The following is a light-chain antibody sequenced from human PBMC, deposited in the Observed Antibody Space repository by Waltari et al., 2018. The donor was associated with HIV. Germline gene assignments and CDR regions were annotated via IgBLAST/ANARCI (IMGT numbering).Light chain of an antibody. CDR2: NLS. CDR1: QTIGRS. Sequence: DINMTQSPSSLSASVGDRVTITCRASQTIGRSLNWYQQKPGKAPQLLIYNLSTLQTGVPSRFSGDASGTDFTLTISSLHLEDFATYVCQQSYSDPITFGQGTRLEIK. CDR3: QQSYSDPIT. V-gene: IGKV1-39*01. J-gene: IGKJ5*01.